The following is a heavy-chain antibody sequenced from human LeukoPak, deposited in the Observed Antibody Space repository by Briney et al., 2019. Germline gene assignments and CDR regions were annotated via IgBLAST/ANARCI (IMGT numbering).Heavy chain of an antibody. CDR1: GGSISSYY. V-gene: IGHV4-59*12. J-gene: IGHJ5*02. CDR2: IYYSGST. CDR3: ARDGSGSYYNWFDP. Sequence: SETLSLTCTVSGGSISSYYWSWIRQPPGKGLEWIGYIYYSGSTNYTPSLKSRVTISVDTSKNQFPLKLSSVTAADTAVYYCARDGSGSYYNWFDPWGQGTLVTVSS. D-gene: IGHD3-10*01.